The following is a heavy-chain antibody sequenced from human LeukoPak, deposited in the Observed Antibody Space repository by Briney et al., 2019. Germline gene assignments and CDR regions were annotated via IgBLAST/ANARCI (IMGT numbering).Heavy chain of an antibody. Sequence: SETLSLTCTVSGGSISSYYWSWIRQPPGKGLEWIGYLFYSVSTNYNPSLRSRVTISVDTSKNQFSLKLSSVTAADTAVYYCARLHPTVIRSVAFDVWGQGTMVTVSS. V-gene: IGHV4-59*08. J-gene: IGHJ3*01. D-gene: IGHD3-22*01. CDR1: GGSISSYY. CDR3: ARLHPTVIRSVAFDV. CDR2: LFYSVST.